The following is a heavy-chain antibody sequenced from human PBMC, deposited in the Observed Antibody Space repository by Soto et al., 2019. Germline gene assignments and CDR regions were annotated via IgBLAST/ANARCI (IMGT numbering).Heavy chain of an antibody. V-gene: IGHV4-59*01. J-gene: IGHJ5*02. CDR1: GGSISSYY. CDR2: IYYSGST. CDR3: ARGGGFSYGSNWFDP. Sequence: SETLSLTCTVSGGSISSYYWSWIRQPPGKGLEWIGYIYYSGSTNYNPSLKSRVTISVDTSKNQFSLKLSSVTAADTAVYYCARGGGFSYGSNWFDPWGQGTLVTVSS. D-gene: IGHD5-18*01.